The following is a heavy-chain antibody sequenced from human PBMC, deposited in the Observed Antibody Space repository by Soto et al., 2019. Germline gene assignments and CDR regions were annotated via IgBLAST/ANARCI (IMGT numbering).Heavy chain of an antibody. J-gene: IGHJ4*02. CDR2: ISSTTNYI. CDR3: ARESEDLTSNFDY. V-gene: IGHV3-21*06. CDR1: AFTFTRYS. Sequence: EVQLVESGGGLVKPGGSLRLSCAASAFTFTRYSMNWVRQAPGKGLEWVSSISSTTNYIYYGDSMKGRVTISRDNAKNSLYLEMNSLRAEDTAVYYCARESEDLTSNFDYWGQGTLVTVSS.